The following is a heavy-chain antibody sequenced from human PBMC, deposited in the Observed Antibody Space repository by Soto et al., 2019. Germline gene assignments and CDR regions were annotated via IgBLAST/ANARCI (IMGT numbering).Heavy chain of an antibody. CDR2: IYYSGST. D-gene: IGHD4-17*01. CDR3: ARDTSYRGYGDNAFDI. Sequence: SETLSLTCTVSGGSISSYYWSWIRQPPGKGLEWIGYIYYSGSTNYNPSLKSRVTISVDTSKNQFSLKLSSVTAADTVVYYCARDTSYRGYGDNAFDIWGQGTMVTVSS. CDR1: GGSISSYY. J-gene: IGHJ3*02. V-gene: IGHV4-59*01.